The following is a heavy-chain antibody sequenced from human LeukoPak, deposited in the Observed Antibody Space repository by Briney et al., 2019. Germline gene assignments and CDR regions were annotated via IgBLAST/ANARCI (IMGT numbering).Heavy chain of an antibody. CDR3: ARDGWFGESLYYYYGMDV. CDR1: GCTFTGYY. J-gene: IGHJ6*02. V-gene: IGHV1-2*02. Sequence: ASVKVSCKASGCTFTGYYMHWVRQAPGQGLEWMGWINPNSGGTNYAQKLQGRVTMTRDTSISTAYMELSRLRSDDTAVYYCARDGWFGESLYYYYGMDVWGQGTTVTVSS. D-gene: IGHD3-10*01. CDR2: INPNSGGT.